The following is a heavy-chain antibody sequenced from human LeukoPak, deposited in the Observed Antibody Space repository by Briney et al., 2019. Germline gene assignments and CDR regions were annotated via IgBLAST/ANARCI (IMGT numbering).Heavy chain of an antibody. Sequence: SETLSLTWTVSGGSTSSGSYYWSWIRQPAGKGLEWIGRIYTSGSTNYNPSLKSRVTISVDTSKNQFSLKLSSVTAADTAVYYCARRYPVTGSLDWGQGTLVTVSS. D-gene: IGHD4-17*01. J-gene: IGHJ4*02. CDR3: ARRYPVTGSLD. CDR2: IYTSGST. CDR1: GGSTSSGSYY. V-gene: IGHV4-61*02.